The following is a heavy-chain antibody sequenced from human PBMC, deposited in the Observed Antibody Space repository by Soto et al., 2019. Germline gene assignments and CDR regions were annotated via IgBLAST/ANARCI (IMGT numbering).Heavy chain of an antibody. D-gene: IGHD6-19*01. CDR2: IIPIFGTA. CDR3: ARVGVAVAGDGYYYYGMDV. Sequence: SVQVSFKASGGTFRSYAISWVRQAPGQALEWMGGIIPIFGTANYAQKFQGRVTITADESTSTAYMELSSLRSEDTAVYYCARVGVAVAGDGYYYYGMDVWGQGTTVTVSS. V-gene: IGHV1-69*13. CDR1: GGTFRSYA. J-gene: IGHJ6*02.